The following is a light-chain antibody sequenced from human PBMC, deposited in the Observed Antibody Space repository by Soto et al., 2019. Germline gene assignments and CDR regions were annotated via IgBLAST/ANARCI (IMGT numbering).Light chain of an antibody. CDR3: QQFNNYPLT. Sequence: AIQLTHSPSCLSASVGDRVTITCRASRATSSALAWYQQKPGKTPKLLIYDASTLASGVPSRFSGDGSGTDFTLTISSLQPEDLATYYCQQFNNYPLTFGGGTKVDIK. J-gene: IGKJ4*01. CDR1: RATSSA. V-gene: IGKV1D-13*01. CDR2: DAS.